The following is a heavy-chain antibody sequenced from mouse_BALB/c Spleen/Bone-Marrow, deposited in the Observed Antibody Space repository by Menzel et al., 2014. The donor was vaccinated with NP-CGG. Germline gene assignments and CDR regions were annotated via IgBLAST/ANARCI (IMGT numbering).Heavy chain of an antibody. Sequence: VQLQQSGAELVKPGASVKLSCTASGFNIKDTYMHRVKQRPEQGLEWIGRIDPANGNTKYDPKFQGKATITADTSSNTAYLQLSSLTAEGAAVDYWAGSYGSGPFDYGGQGSRLTV. D-gene: IGHD1-1*01. CDR2: IDPANGNT. CDR1: GFNIKDTY. V-gene: IGHV14-3*02. CDR3: AGSYGSGPFDY. J-gene: IGHJ2*03.